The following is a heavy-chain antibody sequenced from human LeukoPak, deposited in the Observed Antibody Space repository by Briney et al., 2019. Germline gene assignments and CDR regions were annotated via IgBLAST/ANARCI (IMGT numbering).Heavy chain of an antibody. Sequence: SETLSLTCTVSAGSISSSDYYWGWIRQPPGKGLEWIGNIYYSGSTYYNPSLRSRVTISVDTSKNQFSLRLNSVAAADTAVYYCARLGRLAVTSPSDYWGQGTLVTVSS. J-gene: IGHJ4*02. CDR3: ARLGRLAVTSPSDY. D-gene: IGHD6-19*01. CDR1: AGSISSSDYY. CDR2: IYYSGST. V-gene: IGHV4-39*01.